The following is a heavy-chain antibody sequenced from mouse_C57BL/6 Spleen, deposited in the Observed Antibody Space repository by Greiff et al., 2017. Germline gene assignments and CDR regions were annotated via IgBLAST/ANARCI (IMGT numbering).Heavy chain of an antibody. Sequence: QVQLKESGPELVKPGASVKISCKASGYTFTDYYINWVKQRPGQGLEWIGWIFPGSGSTYYNEKFKGKATLTVDKSSSTAYMLLSSLTSEDSAVYFCARSSGSSYGYAMDYWGQGTSVTVSS. CDR2: IFPGSGST. J-gene: IGHJ4*01. D-gene: IGHD1-1*01. CDR1: GYTFTDYY. V-gene: IGHV1-75*01. CDR3: ARSSGSSYGYAMDY.